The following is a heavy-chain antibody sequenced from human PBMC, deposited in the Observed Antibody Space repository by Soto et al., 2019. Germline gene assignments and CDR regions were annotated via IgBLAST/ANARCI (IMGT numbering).Heavy chain of an antibody. CDR3: ARSSSSSNPYFGMDV. J-gene: IGHJ6*02. CDR2: ISSDGGST. D-gene: IGHD6-6*01. V-gene: IGHV3-64*02. Sequence: EVQLVESGEGLVQPGGSLRLSCAASGFTFSSYSMHWVRQAPGKGLEYVSVISSDGGSTYYADSVKGRFTISRDNSKNTLYLQMGSLGAEDMAVYYCARSSSSSNPYFGMDVWGQGTTVTVSS. CDR1: GFTFSSYS.